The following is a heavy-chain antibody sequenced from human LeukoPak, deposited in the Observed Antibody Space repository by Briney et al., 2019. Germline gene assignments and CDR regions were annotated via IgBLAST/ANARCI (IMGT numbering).Heavy chain of an antibody. Sequence: ASVKVSCKASGYTFTGYYLHWVRQAPGQGLEWMGCISPNSDDTSYAQKFRGRVNMTRDTSISTAYMELSRLRSDDTAIYYCARGGFDYWGQGTLVTVSS. CDR2: ISPNSDDT. V-gene: IGHV1-2*02. CDR3: ARGGFDY. J-gene: IGHJ4*02. CDR1: GYTFTGYY.